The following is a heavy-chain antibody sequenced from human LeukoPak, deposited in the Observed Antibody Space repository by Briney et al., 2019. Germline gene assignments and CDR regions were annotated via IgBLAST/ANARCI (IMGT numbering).Heavy chain of an antibody. Sequence: ASVKVSCKASGYTFTSYGISWVRQAPGQGFEWMGWISAYNGNTNYAQKLQGRVTMTTDTSTSTAYMELRSLRSDDTAVYYCARVVSCGGDCYSDFDYWGQGTLVTVSS. CDR1: GYTFTSYG. CDR2: ISAYNGNT. CDR3: ARVVSCGGDCYSDFDY. V-gene: IGHV1-18*01. D-gene: IGHD2-21*02. J-gene: IGHJ4*02.